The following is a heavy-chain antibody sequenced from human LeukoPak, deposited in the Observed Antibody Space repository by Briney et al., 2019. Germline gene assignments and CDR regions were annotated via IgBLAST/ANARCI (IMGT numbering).Heavy chain of an antibody. J-gene: IGHJ4*02. CDR3: ARGPRVYCTGGSCYELDY. CDR2: IYYSGST. Sequence: PSETLSLTCTVSGGSISSYYWSWIRQPPGKGLEWLGYIYYSGSTNYNPSLKSRVTISIDTSKNQFSLKLSSVTAADTAVYYCARGPRVYCTGGSCYELDYWGQGTLVTVSS. D-gene: IGHD2-15*01. V-gene: IGHV4-59*01. CDR1: GGSISSYY.